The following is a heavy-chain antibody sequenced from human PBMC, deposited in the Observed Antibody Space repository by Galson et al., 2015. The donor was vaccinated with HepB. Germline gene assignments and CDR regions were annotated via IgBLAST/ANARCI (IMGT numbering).Heavy chain of an antibody. V-gene: IGHV5-51*01. CDR3: ASTDGRGWYYDVMDV. CDR1: GYSFTNYW. J-gene: IGHJ6*02. Sequence: QSGAEVKKPGESLKISCKGSGYSFTNYWITWVRQMPGKGLEWMGIIYPGDSDTGYSPSFQGQVTISADKSISTAYLQWSGLKASDTAMYLCASTDGRGWYYDVMDVWGQGTTVTVSS. D-gene: IGHD5-24*01. CDR2: IYPGDSDT.